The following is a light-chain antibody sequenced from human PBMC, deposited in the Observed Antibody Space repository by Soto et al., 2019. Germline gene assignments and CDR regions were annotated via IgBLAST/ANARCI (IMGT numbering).Light chain of an antibody. J-gene: IGKJ4*01. V-gene: IGKV3-11*01. Sequence: EIVLTQSPATLSLSPGERATLSCRASQSVSSYLAWYQQKPGQAPRLLIYDASNRATGIPARFSGSGSGTDFTLTLSSLEPEAFAVYYCQQRSNWPPALTFGRGTKVEIK. CDR1: QSVSSY. CDR2: DAS. CDR3: QQRSNWPPALT.